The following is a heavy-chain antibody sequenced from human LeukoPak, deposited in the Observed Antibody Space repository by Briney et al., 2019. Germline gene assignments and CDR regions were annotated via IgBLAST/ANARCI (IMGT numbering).Heavy chain of an antibody. V-gene: IGHV3-23*01. D-gene: IGHD1-26*01. J-gene: IGHJ4*02. CDR2: ISGSGGST. Sequence: GGSLRLSCAASGFTFSSYGMSWVRQAPGKGLEWVSAISGSGGSTYYADSVKGRFTISRDNSKNTLYLQMNSLRAEDTAVYYCAERGAEVGATVAPGDYWGQGTLVTVSS. CDR3: AERGAEVGATVAPGDY. CDR1: GFTFSSYG.